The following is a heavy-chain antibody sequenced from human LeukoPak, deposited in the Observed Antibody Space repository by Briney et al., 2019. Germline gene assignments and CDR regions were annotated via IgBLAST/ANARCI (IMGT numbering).Heavy chain of an antibody. CDR2: VYHSGST. J-gene: IGHJ5*02. V-gene: IGHV4-30-2*01. CDR1: GGSISSGGYS. Sequence: PSETLSLTCAVSGGSISSGGYSWSWIRQPPGKGLEWIGYVYHSGSTYYSPSLKSRVTISVDRSKNQFSLKLSSVTAADTAVYYCARAGGVRGVPNWFDPWGQGTLVTVSS. CDR3: ARAGGVRGVPNWFDP. D-gene: IGHD3-10*01.